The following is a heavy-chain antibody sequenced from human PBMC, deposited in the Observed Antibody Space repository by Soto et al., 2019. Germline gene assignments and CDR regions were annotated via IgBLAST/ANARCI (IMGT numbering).Heavy chain of an antibody. J-gene: IGHJ4*02. V-gene: IGHV1-2*02. D-gene: IGHD2-8*02. CDR1: GYSFTGYY. CDR3: ARGDYGTGGYPFPYFDY. CDR2: INPDSGAT. Sequence: HEHLVQSGAEVKRPGASLKVPCKASGYSFTGYYIHWVRQAPGQGLEWMGWINPDSGATNYAQNFQGRVTRTSATSISTASMDLTSLTSEDTAVYYCARGDYGTGGYPFPYFDYWGQGTLVIVSS.